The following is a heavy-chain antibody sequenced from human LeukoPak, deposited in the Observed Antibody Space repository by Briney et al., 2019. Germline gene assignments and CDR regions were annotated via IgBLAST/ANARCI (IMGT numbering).Heavy chain of an antibody. CDR2: IYTSGST. Sequence: SETLSLTCAVYGGSFSGYYWSWIRQPAGKGLEWIGRIYTSGSTNYNPSLKSRVTMSVDTSKNQFSLKLSSVTAADTAVYYCARAKGSSYGYRYFDLWGRGTLVTVSS. J-gene: IGHJ2*01. CDR3: ARAKGSSYGYRYFDL. CDR1: GGSFSGYY. V-gene: IGHV4-59*10. D-gene: IGHD5-18*01.